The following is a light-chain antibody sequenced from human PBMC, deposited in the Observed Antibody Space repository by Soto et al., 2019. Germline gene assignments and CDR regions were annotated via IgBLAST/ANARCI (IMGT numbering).Light chain of an antibody. CDR2: EVS. CDR1: SSDVGTYNL. J-gene: IGLJ1*01. V-gene: IGLV2-23*02. CDR3: CSYAGSSFYV. Sequence: QSVLTQPASVSGSPGQSITISCTGTSSDVGTYNLVSWYQHHPAKAPQLMIFEVSKRPSGVSNRFSGSKSGNTASLTISGPQAEEGANYYCCSYAGSSFYVFGTGTKVTAL.